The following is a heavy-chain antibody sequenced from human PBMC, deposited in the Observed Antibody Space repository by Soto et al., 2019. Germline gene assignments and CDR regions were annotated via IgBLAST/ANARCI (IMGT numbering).Heavy chain of an antibody. CDR2: INHSGST. CDR1: GGSFSGYY. Sequence: QVQLQQWGAGLLKPSETLSLTCAVYGGSFSGYYRSWIRQPPGKGLEWIGEINHSGSTNYNPSLKSRVTISVDTSKNQFSLKLSSVTAADTAVYYCARGLLHIVVVTAKNWFDPWGQGTLVTVSS. V-gene: IGHV4-34*01. CDR3: ARGLLHIVVVTAKNWFDP. D-gene: IGHD2-21*02. J-gene: IGHJ5*02.